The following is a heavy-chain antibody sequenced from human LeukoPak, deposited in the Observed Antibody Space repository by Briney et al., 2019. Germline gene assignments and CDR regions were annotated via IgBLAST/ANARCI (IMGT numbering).Heavy chain of an antibody. CDR2: INPNDGDT. D-gene: IGHD6-19*01. CDR3: ARRRNSSGWWGWFDP. CDR1: GYTFTDYY. Sequence: ASVKVSCKASGYTFTDYYMHWVRQAPGQGFEWMGWINPNDGDTNYAQKFQGRVTMTRDTSISTAHMEVSRLRSDDTAVYYCARRRNSSGWWGWFDPWGQGTLVTVSS. V-gene: IGHV1-2*02. J-gene: IGHJ5*02.